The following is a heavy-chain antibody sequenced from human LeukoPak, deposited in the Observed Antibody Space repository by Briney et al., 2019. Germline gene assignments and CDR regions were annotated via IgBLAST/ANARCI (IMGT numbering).Heavy chain of an antibody. CDR1: GDSISSSVW. V-gene: IGHV4-4*02. CDR3: ARTSSSWYFYDN. Sequence: SGTLSLTCAVSGDSISSSVWWSWVRQPPGKGLEWIGEVYHSGSTSYNPSLKSRVTISVDKSKNHFSLELSSVTAADTAVYFCARTSSSWYFYDNWGQGTLVTVSS. D-gene: IGHD6-13*01. J-gene: IGHJ4*02. CDR2: VYHSGST.